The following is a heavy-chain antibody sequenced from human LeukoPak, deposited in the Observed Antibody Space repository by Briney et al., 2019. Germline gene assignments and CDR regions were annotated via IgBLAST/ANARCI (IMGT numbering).Heavy chain of an antibody. CDR3: ARVGRNYDFWSGYLFNWFDR. J-gene: IGHJ5*02. Sequence: PSETLSLTCAVYGGSFSGYYWSWIRQPPGKGLEWIGEINHSGSTNYNPSLKSRVTISVDTTKNQFSLKLSSVTAADTAVYYCARVGRNYDFWSGYLFNWFDRWGQGTLVTVSS. CDR2: INHSGST. CDR1: GGSFSGYY. V-gene: IGHV4-34*01. D-gene: IGHD3-3*01.